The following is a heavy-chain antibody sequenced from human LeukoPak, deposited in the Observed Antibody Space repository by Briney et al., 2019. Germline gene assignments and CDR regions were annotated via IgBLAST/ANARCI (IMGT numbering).Heavy chain of an antibody. CDR1: GGTFSSYA. D-gene: IGHD3-9*01. J-gene: IGHJ4*02. CDR3: AFSPAAGWLLEDY. CDR2: IIPIFGTA. V-gene: IGHV1-69*13. Sequence: SVKVSCKASGGTFSSYAISWVRQAPGQGLEWMGGIIPIFGTANYAQKFQGRVTITADESTSTAYMELSSLRSEDTAVYYCAFSPAAGWLLEDYWGQGTLVTVSS.